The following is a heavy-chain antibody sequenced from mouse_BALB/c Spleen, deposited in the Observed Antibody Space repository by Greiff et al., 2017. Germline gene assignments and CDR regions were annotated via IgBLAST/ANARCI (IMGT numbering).Heavy chain of an antibody. J-gene: IGHJ1*01. CDR2: ISSGSSTI. V-gene: IGHV5-17*02. D-gene: IGHD1-2*01. Sequence: EVNLVESGGGLVQPGGSRKLSCAASGFTFSSFGMHWVRQAPEKGLEWVAYISSGSSTIYYADTVKGRFTISRDNPKNTLFLQMTSLRSEDTAMYYCARSTATIYWYFDVWGAGTTVTVSS. CDR3: ARSTATIYWYFDV. CDR1: GFTFSSFG.